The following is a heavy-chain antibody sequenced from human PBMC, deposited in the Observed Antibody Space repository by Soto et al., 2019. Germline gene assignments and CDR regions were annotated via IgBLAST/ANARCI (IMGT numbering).Heavy chain of an antibody. V-gene: IGHV3-30*04. Sequence: GGSLRLSCSASGFTFSSYAMHWGRQAPGKGLEWVAVISYDGSNKYYADSVKGRFTISRDNSKNTLYLQMNSLRAEDTAVYYCAKALVARYYDSYYYYGMDVWGQGTTVTVSS. CDR3: AKALVARYYDSYYYYGMDV. J-gene: IGHJ6*02. CDR1: GFTFSSYA. CDR2: ISYDGSNK. D-gene: IGHD3-3*01.